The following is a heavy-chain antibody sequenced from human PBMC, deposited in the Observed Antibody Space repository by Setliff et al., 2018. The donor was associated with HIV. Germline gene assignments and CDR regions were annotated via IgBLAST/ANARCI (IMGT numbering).Heavy chain of an antibody. D-gene: IGHD3-16*01. CDR3: ATLRGGGATA. CDR1: GGALSGYY. J-gene: IGHJ4*02. CDR2: INHRGST. Sequence: PSETLSLTCAVYGGALSGYYWSWIRQSPGKGLEWIGEINHRGSTNYNPSFKNRVTISPDTSKNQFSLKMNSVTAADTAVDYCATLRGGGATAWGQGTLVTVSS. V-gene: IGHV4-34*01.